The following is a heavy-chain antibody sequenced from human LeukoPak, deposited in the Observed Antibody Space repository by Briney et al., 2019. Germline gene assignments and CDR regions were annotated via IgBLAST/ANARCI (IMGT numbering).Heavy chain of an antibody. CDR1: GFTFSSHG. J-gene: IGHJ4*02. D-gene: IGHD6-13*01. V-gene: IGHV3-33*01. CDR2: IWYEGSKK. CDR3: ARDVSYNSLDY. Sequence: GRSLRLSCATSGFTFSSHGFYWVRQAPGKGLEWVAVIWYEGSKKYYADSVKGRSTISRDNSKNTLYLEMNSLRAEDTAVYYCARDVSYNSLDYWGQGTLVTVSS.